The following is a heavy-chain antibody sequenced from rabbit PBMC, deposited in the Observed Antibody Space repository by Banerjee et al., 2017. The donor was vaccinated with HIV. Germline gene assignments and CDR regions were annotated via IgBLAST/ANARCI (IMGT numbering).Heavy chain of an antibody. D-gene: IGHD2-1*01. CDR3: ARSGVAWGDSNL. V-gene: IGHV1S40*01. CDR2: IYTDSSGST. J-gene: IGHJ4*01. CDR1: GFDFSSGYD. Sequence: QSLEESGGDLVKPGASLTLTCTASGFDFSSGYDMCWVRQALGKGLEWIACIYTDSSGSTYYASWAKGRFTISKTSSTTVTLQMTSLTAADTATYFCARSGVAWGDSNLWGPGTLVTVS.